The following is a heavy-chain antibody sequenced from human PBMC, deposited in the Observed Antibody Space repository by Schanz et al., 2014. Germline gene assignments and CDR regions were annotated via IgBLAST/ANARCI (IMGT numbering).Heavy chain of an antibody. CDR3: ASPSGYSDYGTYFDF. CDR2: ISYDGSNK. Sequence: QVPLVESGGGVVQPGRSLRLSCAAYGFTLSSYAMHWVRQAPGKGLEWVAVISYDGSNKYYADSVKGRFTISRDNAKNSLYLQMNSLRAEDTAVYYCASPSGYSDYGTYFDFWGQGTLVTVSS. CDR1: GFTLSSYA. V-gene: IGHV3-30-3*01. J-gene: IGHJ4*02. D-gene: IGHD5-12*01.